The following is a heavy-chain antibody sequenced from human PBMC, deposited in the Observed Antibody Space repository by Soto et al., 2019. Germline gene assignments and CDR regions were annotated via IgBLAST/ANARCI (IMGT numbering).Heavy chain of an antibody. CDR1: GFTFSSDT. CDR3: AKDTPYGDYRARVTFHI. V-gene: IGHV3-23*01. Sequence: EMQLLESGGGLVQPGGSLRLSCAASGFTFSSDTMSWVRQPPGKGLEWISSITGSGGSTYYADSGKGRFTISRDNSKNTLYLQLNSLRAEDTAIYYCAKDTPYGDYRARVTFHIWGQGTMVTVSS. J-gene: IGHJ3*02. CDR2: ITGSGGST. D-gene: IGHD4-17*01.